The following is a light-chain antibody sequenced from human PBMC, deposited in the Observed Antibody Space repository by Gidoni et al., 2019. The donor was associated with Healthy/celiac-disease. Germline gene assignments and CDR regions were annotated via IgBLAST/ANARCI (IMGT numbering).Light chain of an antibody. J-gene: IGLJ2*01. CDR1: KLGDKY. V-gene: IGLV3-1*01. CDR3: QAWDSSTAV. Sequence: SYELTQPTSVSVSQGQTASITCSGDKLGDKYACWYQQKPGQSPVLVIYQDSKRPSGIPERFSGSNSGNTATLTISGTQAMDEADYYCQAWDSSTAVFGGGTKLTVL. CDR2: QDS.